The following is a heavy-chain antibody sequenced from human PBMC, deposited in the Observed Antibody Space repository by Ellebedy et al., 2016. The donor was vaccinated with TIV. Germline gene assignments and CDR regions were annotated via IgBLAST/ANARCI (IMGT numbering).Heavy chain of an antibody. J-gene: IGHJ2*01. CDR1: GGSISSGGYY. D-gene: IGHD3-22*01. Sequence: MPSETLSLTCTLPGGSISSGGYYWSWIRQHPGKGLEWIGYIYYSGSTYYNPSLKSRVTISADTSKNQFSLKLSSVTAADTAVYYCARGDSSGYYWYFDLWGRGTLVTVSS. CDR2: IYYSGST. V-gene: IGHV4-31*03. CDR3: ARGDSSGYYWYFDL.